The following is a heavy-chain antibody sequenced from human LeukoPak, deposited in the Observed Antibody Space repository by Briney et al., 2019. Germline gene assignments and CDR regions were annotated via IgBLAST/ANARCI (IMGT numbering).Heavy chain of an antibody. CDR2: ISYDGSNK. V-gene: IGHV3-30*18. CDR3: AKDQDVDTAMVMGY. Sequence: GGSLRLSCAASGFTFSSYGMHWVRQAPGKGLEGEAVISYDGSNKYYADSVKGRFTISRDNSKNTLYLQMNSLRAEDTAVYYCAKDQDVDTAMVMGYWGQGTLVTVSS. CDR1: GFTFSSYG. D-gene: IGHD5-18*01. J-gene: IGHJ4*02.